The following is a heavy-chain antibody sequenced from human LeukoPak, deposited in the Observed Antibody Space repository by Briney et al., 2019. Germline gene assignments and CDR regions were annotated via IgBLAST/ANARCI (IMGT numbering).Heavy chain of an antibody. J-gene: IGHJ6*03. CDR2: IHHGGST. D-gene: IGHD6-13*01. Sequence: SETLSLTCTVSSYSISRGYYWGWIRQSPGKGLEWIGNIHHGGSTSYNPSLKSRVTISLDMSKNQFSLKLNSVTAADTALYYCARSPKWQQPGNYYYYMDVWGKGTTVTISS. CDR3: ARSPKWQQPGNYYYYMDV. V-gene: IGHV4-38-2*02. CDR1: SYSISRGYY.